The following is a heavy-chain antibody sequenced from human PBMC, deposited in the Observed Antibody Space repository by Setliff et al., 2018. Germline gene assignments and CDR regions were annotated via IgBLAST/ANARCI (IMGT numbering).Heavy chain of an antibody. CDR1: GFTFSRYW. Sequence: PGGSLRLSCAASGFTFSRYWMSWVRQAPGKGLEWVANIKQYGSEKYYVDSVKGRFTISRDNAKNSLYLQMNSLRAEDTAVYYCARDRGSGSYFLRYFDYWGQGTRVTVSS. CDR3: ARDRGSGSYFLRYFDY. CDR2: IKQYGSEK. J-gene: IGHJ4*02. D-gene: IGHD1-26*01. V-gene: IGHV3-7*01.